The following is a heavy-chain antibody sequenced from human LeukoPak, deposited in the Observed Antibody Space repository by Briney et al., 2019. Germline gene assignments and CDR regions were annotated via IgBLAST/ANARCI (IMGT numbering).Heavy chain of an antibody. CDR3: ASVYSGSPDY. Sequence: ASVKVSCKASGYTFTSYFMHWVRQAPGQGLEWMGMINPNGGSTSYAQKFQGRVTMTRDTSTSTVYMELSSLRSEDTAVYYCASVYSGSPDYWGQGTLVTVSS. CDR2: INPNGGST. V-gene: IGHV1-46*01. D-gene: IGHD1-26*01. CDR1: GYTFTSYF. J-gene: IGHJ4*02.